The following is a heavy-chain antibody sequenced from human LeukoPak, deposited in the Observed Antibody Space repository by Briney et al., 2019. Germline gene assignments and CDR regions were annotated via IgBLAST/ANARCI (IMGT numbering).Heavy chain of an antibody. D-gene: IGHD6-19*01. V-gene: IGHV1-2*06. J-gene: IGHJ4*02. CDR2: INPNSGGT. CDR1: GYTFTGYY. Sequence: ASVKVSCKASGYTFTGYYMHWVRQAPGQGLEWMGRINPNSGGTNYAQKFQGRVTMTRDTSISTAYMELSRLRSDDTAVYYCARDARLYSSGWYLGYWGQGTLVTVSS. CDR3: ARDARLYSSGWYLGY.